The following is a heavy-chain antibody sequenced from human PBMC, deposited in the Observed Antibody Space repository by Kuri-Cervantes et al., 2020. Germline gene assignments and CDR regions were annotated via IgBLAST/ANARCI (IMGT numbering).Heavy chain of an antibody. CDR3: ARDRGGWSTYYYYYYYGMDV. CDR1: GGSISSSSYY. J-gene: IGHJ6*02. Sequence: GSLRLSCTVSGGSISSSSYYWSWIRQPPGKGLEWIGYIYYSGSTNYNPSLKSRVTISVDTSKNQFSLKLSSVTAADTAVYYCARDRGGWSTYYYYYYYGMDVWGQGTTVTVSS. D-gene: IGHD3-10*01. CDR2: IYYSGST. V-gene: IGHV4-61*01.